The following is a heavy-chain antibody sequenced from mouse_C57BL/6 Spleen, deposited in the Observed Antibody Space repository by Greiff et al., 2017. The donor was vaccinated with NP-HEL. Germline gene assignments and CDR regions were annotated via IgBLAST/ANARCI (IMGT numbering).Heavy chain of an antibody. CDR1: GYAFTNYL. J-gene: IGHJ3*01. D-gene: IGHD2-2*01. CDR2: INPGSGGT. Sequence: VKLLESGAELVRPGTSVKVSCKASGYAFTNYLIEWVKQRPGQGLEWIGVINPGSGGTNYNEKFKGKATLTADKSSSTAYMQLSSLTSEDSAVYFCAREDDGYDGPFAYWGQGTLVTVSA. CDR3: AREDDGYDGPFAY. V-gene: IGHV1-54*01.